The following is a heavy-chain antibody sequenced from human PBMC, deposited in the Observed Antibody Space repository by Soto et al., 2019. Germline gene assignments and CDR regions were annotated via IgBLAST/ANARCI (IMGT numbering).Heavy chain of an antibody. J-gene: IGHJ4*02. D-gene: IGHD2-21*01. CDR3: ARERRVVVSFTLLYYFDQ. CDR2: ISKDGSNR. V-gene: IGHV3-30*03. CDR1: GFTFTNSG. Sequence: QVQLVESGGGVVQPGGSLRLSCAASGFTFTNSGMHWVRQAPGKGLEWVSFISKDGSNRYYADSVKGRFAISRDNSKNTLYLQMNSLRADDAAVSYCARERRVVVSFTLLYYFDQWGQGTLVTVSS.